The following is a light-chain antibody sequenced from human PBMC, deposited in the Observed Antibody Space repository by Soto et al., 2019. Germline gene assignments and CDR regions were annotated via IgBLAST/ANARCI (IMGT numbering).Light chain of an antibody. CDR3: TSFTDSSTPVV. V-gene: IGLV2-14*03. CDR2: DVS. CDR1: SRDVGYYNY. Sequence: QSVLTQPASVSGSPGQSITISCTGTSRDVGYYNYVSWYQQHPGKAPKLMIYDVSNRPSGVSNRFSGSKSGNTASLTISGLQAEDEADYYCTSFTDSSTPVVFGGGTKLT. J-gene: IGLJ2*01.